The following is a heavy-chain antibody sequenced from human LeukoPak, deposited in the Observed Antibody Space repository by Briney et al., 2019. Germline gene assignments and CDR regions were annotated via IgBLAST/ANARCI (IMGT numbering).Heavy chain of an antibody. CDR2: ISYDGSNK. J-gene: IGHJ5*02. CDR1: GFTFSSYG. CDR3: AKDSLYYDSSGYYYEDWFDP. Sequence: PGGSLRLSCAASGFTFSSYGMPWVRQAPGKGLEWVAVISYDGSNKYYADSVKGRFTISRDNSKNTLYLQMNSLRAEDTAVYYCAKDSLYYDSSGYYYEDWFDPWGQGTLVTVSS. D-gene: IGHD3-22*01. V-gene: IGHV3-30*18.